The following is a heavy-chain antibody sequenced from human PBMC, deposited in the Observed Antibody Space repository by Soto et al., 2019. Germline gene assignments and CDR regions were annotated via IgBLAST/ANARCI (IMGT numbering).Heavy chain of an antibody. CDR1: GFTFDDYG. CDR2: INWNGGST. Sequence: GESLKISCAASGFTFDDYGMSWVRQAPGKGLEWVSGINWNGGSTGYADSVKGRFTISRDNAKNSLYLQMNSLRAEDTALYHCARDWASSSWYKGPGGYWGQGTLVTVSS. J-gene: IGHJ4*02. V-gene: IGHV3-20*01. D-gene: IGHD6-13*01. CDR3: ARDWASSSWYKGPGGY.